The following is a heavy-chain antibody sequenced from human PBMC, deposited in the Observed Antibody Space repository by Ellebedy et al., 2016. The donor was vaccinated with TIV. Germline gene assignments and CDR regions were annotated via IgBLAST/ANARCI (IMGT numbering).Heavy chain of an antibody. J-gene: IGHJ4*02. D-gene: IGHD4-23*01. CDR1: GFTFSSYS. CDR3: AREEDYGGLIDY. CDR2: ISSSSSYI. Sequence: ETLSLTXAASGFTFSSYSMNWVRQAPGKGLEWVSSISSSSSYIYYADSVKGRFTISRDNAKNSLYLQMNSLRAEDTAVYYCAREEDYGGLIDYWGQGTLVTVSS. V-gene: IGHV3-21*01.